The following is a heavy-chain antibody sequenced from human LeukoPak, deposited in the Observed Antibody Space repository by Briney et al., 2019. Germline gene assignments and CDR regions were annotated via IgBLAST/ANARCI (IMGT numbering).Heavy chain of an antibody. D-gene: IGHD5-24*01. CDR3: GRGDRDGYSY. CDR2: IWYDGSNK. Sequence: QSGRSLRLSCAASGFIFSSYGMHWVRQAPGKGLEWVAVIWYDGSNKYYADSVKGRFTISRDNSKNTLYLQMNSLRAEDTAVYYCGRGDRDGYSYWGQGTLVTVSS. V-gene: IGHV3-33*01. CDR1: GFIFSSYG. J-gene: IGHJ4*02.